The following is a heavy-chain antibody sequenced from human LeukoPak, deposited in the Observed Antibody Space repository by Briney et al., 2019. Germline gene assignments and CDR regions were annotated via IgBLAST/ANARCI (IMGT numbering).Heavy chain of an antibody. J-gene: IGHJ6*02. CDR3: ARDYGRSRDYGMDV. CDR1: GFTFSNYW. V-gene: IGHV3-74*01. D-gene: IGHD3-10*01. Sequence: GGSLRLSCAASGFTFSNYWMHWVRQAPGKGLVWVSRINSDGSSTTYADSVKGRFTISRDNAKNTLYLQMNSLRAEDTAAYYCARDYGRSRDYGMDVWGQGTTVTVSS. CDR2: INSDGSST.